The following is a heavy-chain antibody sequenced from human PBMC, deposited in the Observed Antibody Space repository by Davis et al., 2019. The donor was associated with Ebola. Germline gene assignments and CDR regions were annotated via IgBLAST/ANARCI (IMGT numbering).Heavy chain of an antibody. V-gene: IGHV3-15*01. J-gene: IGHJ4*02. CDR2: IKSKADYGTT. D-gene: IGHD1-20*01. CDR1: GFHFNRAW. CDR3: TSGITGTRGDY. Sequence: GESLKISCAASGFHFNRAWMSCVRQAPGKGLEWLGRIKSKADYGTTDYAEPVTGRFTISIDDSKNTLYLQMDSLKTEDTAVYYCTSGITGTRGDYWGQGTLVTVSS.